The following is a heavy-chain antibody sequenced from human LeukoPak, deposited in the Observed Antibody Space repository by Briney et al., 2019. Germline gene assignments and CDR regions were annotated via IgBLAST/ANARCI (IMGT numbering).Heavy chain of an antibody. V-gene: IGHV1-18*01. Sequence: ASVKVSCKACGYTFTSYGISWVRQAPGQGLEWMGWISAYNGNTNYAQKLQGRVTMTTDTSTSTAYMELRSLRSDDTAVCYCAGDHDFWSGYYDYWGKEPWSPSPQ. CDR3: AGDHDFWSGYYDY. J-gene: IGHJ4*01. CDR1: GYTFTSYG. CDR2: ISAYNGNT. D-gene: IGHD3-3*01.